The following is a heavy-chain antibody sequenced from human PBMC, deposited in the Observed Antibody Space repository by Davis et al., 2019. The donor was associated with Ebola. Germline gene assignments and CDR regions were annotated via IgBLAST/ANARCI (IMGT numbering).Heavy chain of an antibody. V-gene: IGHV4-34*01. CDR3: ASATDCSSTSCPNNWFDP. D-gene: IGHD2-2*01. J-gene: IGHJ5*02. Sequence: MPSETLSLTCAVYGGSFSGYYWSWIRQPLGKGLEWLGEINHSGSTNYNPSPKSRVTISVDTSKNQFSLKLSSVTAADTAVYYCASATDCSSTSCPNNWFDPWGQGTLVTVSS. CDR2: INHSGST. CDR1: GGSFSGYY.